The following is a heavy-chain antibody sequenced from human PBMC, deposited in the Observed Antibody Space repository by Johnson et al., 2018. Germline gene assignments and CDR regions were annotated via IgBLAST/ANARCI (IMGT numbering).Heavy chain of an antibody. Sequence: EVQLLESGGGVVQPGRSLRLSCAVSGFTFSSYGMHWVRQAPGKGLEWVSAISGSGGSTYYADSVKGRFTISRANSKNTLYLQMNSLGAEDTAVYYCAKHSIFGVVISSGYYYMDVWGKGTTVTVSS. J-gene: IGHJ6*03. D-gene: IGHD3-3*01. V-gene: IGHV3-23*01. CDR2: ISGSGGST. CDR1: GFTFSSYG. CDR3: AKHSIFGVVISSGYYYMDV.